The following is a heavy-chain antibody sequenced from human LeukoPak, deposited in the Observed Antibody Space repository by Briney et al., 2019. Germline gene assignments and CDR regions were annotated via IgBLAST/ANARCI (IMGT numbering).Heavy chain of an antibody. V-gene: IGHV1-18*01. CDR1: GYTFTSYG. CDR2: FSTYYGNT. Sequence: GASVKVSCKASGYTFTSYGFSWVRQAPGQGLEWMGWFSTYYGNTNYAQKLQDRVTMTTDTSTSTAYMELTSLRSDDTAVYYCARVYSTNYYGSGDRPFLFDYWGQGTVVTVSS. J-gene: IGHJ4*02. CDR3: ARVYSTNYYGSGDRPFLFDY. D-gene: IGHD3-10*01.